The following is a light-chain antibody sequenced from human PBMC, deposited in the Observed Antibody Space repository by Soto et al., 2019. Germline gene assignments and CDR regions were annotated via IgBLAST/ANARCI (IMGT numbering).Light chain of an antibody. Sequence: EIVMTQSPATLSVSPGERATLSCGASQSVSSNLAWYQQKPGQAPRLLIYGPTTRATGIPARFSGSGSGTQFTLTISSLQSEDFAVYYCQQYFDWPLYTFGQGTKLQI. J-gene: IGKJ2*01. CDR1: QSVSSN. CDR3: QQYFDWPLYT. CDR2: GPT. V-gene: IGKV3-15*01.